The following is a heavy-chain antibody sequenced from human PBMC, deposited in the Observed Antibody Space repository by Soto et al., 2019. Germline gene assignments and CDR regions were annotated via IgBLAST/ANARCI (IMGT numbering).Heavy chain of an antibody. CDR3: ARRVRNYDILTGYYGDAFDI. CDR1: GGSISSYY. Sequence: SENLSLTCTVSGGSISSYYWSWIRQPPGRGLEWIGYIDYSGSTNYNPSHKSRDTKSIDTSKNQFSLKPSSVTAADTAGYYCARRVRNYDILTGYYGDAFDIWGQGTMVT. CDR2: IDYSGST. D-gene: IGHD3-9*01. V-gene: IGHV4-59*08. J-gene: IGHJ3*02.